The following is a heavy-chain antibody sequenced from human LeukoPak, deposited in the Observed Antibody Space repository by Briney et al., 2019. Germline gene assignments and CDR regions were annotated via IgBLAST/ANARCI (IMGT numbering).Heavy chain of an antibody. Sequence: SQTLSLTRAISGDIVSSNSAAWHWIRQSPSRGLEWLGRTYYRSKWYNDYAVSVKSRITINPDTSKNQFSLQLNSVTPEDTAVYYCALSSSSWVWFDPWGQGTLVTVSS. CDR3: ALSSSSWVWFDP. D-gene: IGHD6-13*01. CDR2: TYYRSKWYN. V-gene: IGHV6-1*01. J-gene: IGHJ5*02. CDR1: GDIVSSNSAA.